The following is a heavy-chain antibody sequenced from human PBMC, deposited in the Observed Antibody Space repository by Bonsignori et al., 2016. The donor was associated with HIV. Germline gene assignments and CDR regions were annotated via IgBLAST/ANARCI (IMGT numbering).Heavy chain of an antibody. CDR1: GYTLTFEFS. D-gene: IGHD2-15*01. CDR2: FDPEDAKM. Sequence: QVQLVQSGAEVKKPGASVKVSCKVSGYTLTFEFSIHWVRQALGKGPEWMGGFDPEDAKMVYAEKFQGRVTMTEDTSSDTAYLEVSRLKSDDTAVYYCTRLLGYEYFDLWGQGT. V-gene: IGHV1-24*01. J-gene: IGHJ3*01. CDR3: TRLLGYEYFDL.